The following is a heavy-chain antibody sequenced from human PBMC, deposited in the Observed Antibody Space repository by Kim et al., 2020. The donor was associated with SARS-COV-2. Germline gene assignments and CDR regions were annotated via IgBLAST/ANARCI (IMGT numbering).Heavy chain of an antibody. V-gene: IGHV5-51*01. D-gene: IGHD2-15*01. CDR3: ARRHCSGGSCYSAFDY. Sequence: FQGQVTISADKSISTAYLQWSSLKASDTAMYYCARRHCSGGSCYSAFDYWGQGTLVTVSS. J-gene: IGHJ4*02.